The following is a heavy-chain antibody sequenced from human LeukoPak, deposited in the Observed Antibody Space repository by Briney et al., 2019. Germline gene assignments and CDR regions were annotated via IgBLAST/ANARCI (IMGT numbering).Heavy chain of an antibody. Sequence: GGSLRLSCAASGFTFSSYSMNWVRQAPGKGLEWVSSISSSSSYIYYADSVKGRFTISRDNAKNSLYLQMNSLRAEDTAVYYCARVRDYTPEYFQHWGQGTLVTVSS. D-gene: IGHD3-3*01. V-gene: IGHV3-21*01. J-gene: IGHJ1*01. CDR3: ARVRDYTPEYFQH. CDR2: ISSSSSYI. CDR1: GFTFSSYS.